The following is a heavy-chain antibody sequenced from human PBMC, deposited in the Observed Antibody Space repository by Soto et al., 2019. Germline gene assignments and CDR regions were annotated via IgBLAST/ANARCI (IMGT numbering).Heavy chain of an antibody. CDR3: ARVTTVADDAFDI. V-gene: IGHV3-74*01. CDR1: GFTFSSYW. CDR2: INSDGSST. D-gene: IGHD4-17*01. Sequence: EVQLVESGGGLVQPGGSLRLSCAASGFTFSSYWMHWVRQAPGKGLVWVSRINSDGSSTTYADSVKGRFTISRDNAKNTLYLQMNSRRAEDTAVYYCARVTTVADDAFDIWGQGTTVTVSS. J-gene: IGHJ3*02.